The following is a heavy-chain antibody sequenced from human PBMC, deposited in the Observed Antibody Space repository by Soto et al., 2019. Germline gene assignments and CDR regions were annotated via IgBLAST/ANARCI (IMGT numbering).Heavy chain of an antibody. CDR2: LSPYSGAT. Sequence: QVHLVQTGVEVRKPGASVKVSCTPSGYTFSDFYIHWVRQAPGQGLEWMGCLSPYSGATMTAQRFEGRVTMATNTSISTAYMELSSLRYDDTALYYCARGSRITLFGVPSFSSKGLDVWGQGTTVIVSS. V-gene: IGHV1-2*02. J-gene: IGHJ6*02. CDR1: GYTFSDFY. D-gene: IGHD3-3*01. CDR3: ARGSRITLFGVPSFSSKGLDV.